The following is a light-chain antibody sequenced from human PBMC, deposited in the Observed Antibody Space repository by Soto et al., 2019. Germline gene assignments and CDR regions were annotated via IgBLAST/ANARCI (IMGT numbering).Light chain of an antibody. CDR3: SSYAGSMNLI. Sequence: QSALTQPPSASGSPGQSVTISCTGSSSDVGGHNHVSWYQQHPGKAPKLMIYEVSKRPSGLPDRFSGSKSVNTASLTVSGLQAEDEADYYGSSYAGSMNLIFGGGTKLTVL. J-gene: IGLJ2*01. CDR1: SSDVGGHNH. CDR2: EVS. V-gene: IGLV2-8*01.